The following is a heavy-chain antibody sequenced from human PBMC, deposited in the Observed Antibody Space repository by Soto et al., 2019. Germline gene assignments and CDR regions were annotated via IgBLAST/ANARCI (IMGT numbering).Heavy chain of an antibody. CDR2: ISASGGST. J-gene: IGHJ6*02. Sequence: EVQLLESGGGLVQPGGSLRLSCAASGFTFSSYAMSWVRQAPGKGLEWVSTISASGGSTYYADSVKGRFTISRDNSKNTLYLQMNSLRAEDTAVCYCAKERWDRYGMDVWGQGTTVTVSS. D-gene: IGHD1-26*01. CDR1: GFTFSSYA. V-gene: IGHV3-23*01. CDR3: AKERWDRYGMDV.